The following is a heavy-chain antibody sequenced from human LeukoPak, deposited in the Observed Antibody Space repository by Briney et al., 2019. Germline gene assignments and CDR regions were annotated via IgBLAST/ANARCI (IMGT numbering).Heavy chain of an antibody. CDR3: ARGVVRVVFQL. D-gene: IGHD3-3*01. Sequence: ASVKVSCKASGGTFSSYAISWVRQAPGQGREWMGGIIPIFGTPNYAQKFQGRVTITTDESTSTAYMELSSLRSEDTAVYYCARGVVRVVFQLWGQGTLVTVSS. CDR2: IIPIFGTP. CDR1: GGTFSSYA. V-gene: IGHV1-69*05. J-gene: IGHJ1*01.